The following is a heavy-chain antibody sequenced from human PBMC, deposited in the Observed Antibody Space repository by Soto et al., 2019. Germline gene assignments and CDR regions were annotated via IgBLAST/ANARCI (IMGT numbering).Heavy chain of an antibody. J-gene: IGHJ4*02. Sequence: QVQLVQSGAEVKEPGASVKVSCKASGYTFTSYDINWVRQATGQGLEWMGWMYPNSGSTGYAQKFQGRVTITRNTSISTPYRELSGLRSEETAVCDCYALDYWGQGTLVTVSS. CDR1: GYTFTSYD. CDR3: YALDY. V-gene: IGHV1-8*01. CDR2: MYPNSGST. D-gene: IGHD4-17*01.